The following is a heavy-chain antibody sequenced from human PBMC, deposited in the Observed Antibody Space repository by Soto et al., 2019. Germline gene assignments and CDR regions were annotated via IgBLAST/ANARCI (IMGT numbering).Heavy chain of an antibody. D-gene: IGHD3-22*01. CDR2: INHSGST. J-gene: IGHJ4*02. CDR1: GGSISSGGYY. Sequence: PSETLSLTCTVSGGSISSGGYYWSWIRQPPGKGLEWIGEINHSGSTNYNPSLKSRVTISVDTSKNQFSLKLSSVTAADTAVYYCARVPPYYYDSSGYYDYWGQGTLVTVSS. V-gene: IGHV4-39*07. CDR3: ARVPPYYYDSSGYYDY.